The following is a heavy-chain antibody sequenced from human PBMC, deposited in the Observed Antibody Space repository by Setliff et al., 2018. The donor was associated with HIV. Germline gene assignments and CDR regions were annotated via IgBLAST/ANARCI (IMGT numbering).Heavy chain of an antibody. D-gene: IGHD4-4*01. CDR2: IYYTGTT. J-gene: IGHJ6*03. CDR1: GGSFSDYF. CDR3: ARLADYSNVYYYYMDV. Sequence: SETLSLTCAVYGGSFSDYFWTWIRQPPGKGLEWIGYIYYTGTTNYTPSLKSRVDMSIDMSTNQFSLKLTSVTAADTAVYYCARLADYSNVYYYYMDVWGKGTTVTVSS. V-gene: IGHV4-59*12.